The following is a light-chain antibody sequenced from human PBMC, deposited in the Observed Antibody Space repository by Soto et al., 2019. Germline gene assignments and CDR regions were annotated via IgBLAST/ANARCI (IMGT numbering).Light chain of an antibody. J-gene: IGLJ2*01. CDR2: DVS. CDR1: SSDVGGYKY. CDR3: TSYTTSTTPVL. Sequence: QSVLTQPASVSGSPGQSIAISCTGTSSDVGGYKYVSWYQQHPGKAPKLIIYDVSIRPSGVSDRFSGSKSGNTASLTISGLLAEDEANYYCTSYTTSTTPVLFGGGTQLTVL. V-gene: IGLV2-14*03.